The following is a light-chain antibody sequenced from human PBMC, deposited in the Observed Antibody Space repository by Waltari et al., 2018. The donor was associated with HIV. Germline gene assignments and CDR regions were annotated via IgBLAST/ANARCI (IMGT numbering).Light chain of an antibody. V-gene: IGLV2-23*02. CDR2: EVS. CDR1: SSAVGSYNL. CDR3: CSYAGSSTWV. J-gene: IGLJ3*02. Sequence: QSALPQPASVSGSPGQSITIPCTGTSSAVGSYNLVSWYQQHPGKAPKLMIYEVSKRPSGVSNRFSGSKSGNTASLTISGLQAEDEADYYCCSYAGSSTWVFGGGTKLTVL.